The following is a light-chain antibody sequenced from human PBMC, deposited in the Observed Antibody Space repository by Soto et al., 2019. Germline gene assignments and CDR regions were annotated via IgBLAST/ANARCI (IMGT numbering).Light chain of an antibody. V-gene: IGKV3-20*01. Sequence: EIVLTQSPGTLSLSPGERATLSCRASQSVSSSYLAWYQQKPGQAPRLLIYGASSRATGIPDRFSGSGSGTDFTLTISSLEPEDFAVYYCQQYGSSLLFTFGPGTKVYIK. CDR2: GAS. CDR1: QSVSSSY. CDR3: QQYGSSLLFT. J-gene: IGKJ3*01.